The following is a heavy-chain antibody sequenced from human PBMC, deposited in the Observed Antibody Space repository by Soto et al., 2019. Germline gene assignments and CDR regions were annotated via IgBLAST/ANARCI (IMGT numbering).Heavy chain of an antibody. V-gene: IGHV3-21*01. CDR3: ARDRAARGWFDP. CDR2: ISSSSSYI. D-gene: IGHD6-6*01. CDR1: GFTFSSYS. Sequence: EVQLVESGGGLVKPGGSLRLSCAASGFTFSSYSMNWVRQAPGKGLEWVSSISSSSSYIYYADSVKGRFTISRDNAKNSPYLQMNSLRAEDTAVYYCARDRAARGWFDPWGQGTLVTVSS. J-gene: IGHJ5*02.